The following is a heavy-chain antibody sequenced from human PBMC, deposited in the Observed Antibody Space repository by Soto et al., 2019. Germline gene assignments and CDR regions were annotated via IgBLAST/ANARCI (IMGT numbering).Heavy chain of an antibody. Sequence: QAQVVQSGAEVRKPGSSVKLSCKASEGTFNSYAIAWVRQAPGQGLEWMGGIIPYYNTLNYAQKFQDRVTITADDSPNTVYMELSSLGSDDTAVYFCASGASRWYPYCFHSWAQGTLVPVS. J-gene: IGHJ4*02. CDR1: EGTFNSYA. V-gene: IGHV1-69*01. CDR3: ASGASRWYPYCFHS. D-gene: IGHD6-13*01. CDR2: IIPYYNTL.